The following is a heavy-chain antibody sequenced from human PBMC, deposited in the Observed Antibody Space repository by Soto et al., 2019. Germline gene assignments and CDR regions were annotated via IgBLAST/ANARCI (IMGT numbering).Heavy chain of an antibody. CDR1: GGTFSSYA. CDR2: IIPIFGTA. J-gene: IGHJ6*02. CDR3: ARNYYDSSGYLYYYYYGMDV. V-gene: IGHV1-69*13. Sequence: SVKVSCKASGGTFSSYAISWVRQAPGQGLEWMGGIIPIFGTANYAQKFQGRVTITADESTSTAYMELSSLRSEDTAVYYCARNYYDSSGYLYYYYYGMDVWGQGTTVTVSS. D-gene: IGHD3-22*01.